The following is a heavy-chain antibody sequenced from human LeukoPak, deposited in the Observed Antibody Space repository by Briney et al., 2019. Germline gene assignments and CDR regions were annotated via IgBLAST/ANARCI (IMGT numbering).Heavy chain of an antibody. D-gene: IGHD6-13*01. J-gene: IGHJ5*02. CDR1: GGSFSGYY. CDR3: ARGRIAAAGPRGVRFDP. Sequence: SETLSLTCAVYGGSFSGYYWSWIRQPPGKGLEWIGEINHSGSTNYNPSLKSRVTISVDTSKIQFSLKLSSVTAADTAVYYCARGRIAAAGPRGVRFDPWGQGTLVTVSS. CDR2: INHSGST. V-gene: IGHV4-34*01.